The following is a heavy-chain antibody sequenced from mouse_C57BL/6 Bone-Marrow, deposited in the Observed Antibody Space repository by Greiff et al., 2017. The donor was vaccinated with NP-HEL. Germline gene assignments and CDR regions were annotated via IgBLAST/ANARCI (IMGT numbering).Heavy chain of an antibody. V-gene: IGHV1-81*01. Sequence: VKLVESGAELARPGASVKLSCKASGYTFTSYGISWVKQRTGQGLEWIGEIYPRSGNTYYNEKFKGKATLTADKSSSTAYMELRSLTSEDSAVYFCARDCYYGSSYDYWGQGTTLTVSS. CDR2: IYPRSGNT. CDR1: GYTFTSYG. D-gene: IGHD1-1*01. J-gene: IGHJ2*01. CDR3: ARDCYYGSSYDY.